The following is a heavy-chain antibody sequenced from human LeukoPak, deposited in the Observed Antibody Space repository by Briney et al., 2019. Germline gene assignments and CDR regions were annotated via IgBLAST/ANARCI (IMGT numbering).Heavy chain of an antibody. V-gene: IGHV3-23*01. CDR3: APRGGEPVY. Sequence: GGSXRLSCAASGFTFSXXXXXXXXQXXGXXLXXXXXXSXXXXXXXXXDSXXXRXTXXXXNSKNTLYLQMXSLRAEDTAVYYCAPRGGEPVYWGQGTLVTVSS. J-gene: IGHJ4*02. CDR1: GFTFSXXX. D-gene: IGHD3-16*01. CDR2: XSXXXXXX.